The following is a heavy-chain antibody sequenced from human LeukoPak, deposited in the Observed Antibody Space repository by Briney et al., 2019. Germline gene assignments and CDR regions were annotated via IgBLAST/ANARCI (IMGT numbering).Heavy chain of an antibody. V-gene: IGHV3-9*01. CDR3: ARERLSYYYMDA. D-gene: IGHD1-1*01. CDR2: ISWNSGTI. Sequence: GRSLRLSCAASGFTFDDYAMHWVRQASGRGLEWVSGISWNSGTIGYADSVKGRFTISRDNAKNSLVLEMNSLRAEDTALYYCARERLSYYYMDAWGKGTTVTVSS. CDR1: GFTFDDYA. J-gene: IGHJ6*03.